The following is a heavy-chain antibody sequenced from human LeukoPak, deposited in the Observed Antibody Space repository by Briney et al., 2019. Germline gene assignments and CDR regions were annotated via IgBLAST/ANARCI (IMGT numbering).Heavy chain of an antibody. V-gene: IGHV4-59*01. D-gene: IGHD3-10*01. CDR1: GGSISSYY. CDR2: IYYSGST. CDR3: ARVLLGSGSYYIYYFDY. J-gene: IGHJ4*02. Sequence: PSETLSLTCTVSGGSISSYYWSWIRQPPGKGLEWIGYIYYSGSTNYNPSPKSRVTISVDTSKNQFSLKLSSVTAADTAVYYCARVLLGSGSYYIYYFDYWGQGTLVTVSS.